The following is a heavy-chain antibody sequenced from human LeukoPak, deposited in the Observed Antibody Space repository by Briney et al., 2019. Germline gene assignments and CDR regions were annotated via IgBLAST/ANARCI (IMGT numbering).Heavy chain of an antibody. CDR3: AKDPIAVRGVIMSL. Sequence: GGSLRLSCAASGFTFSNYAMNWVRQAPGKGLEWVSAITSAGNTYYADSVKGRFTISRDNSKNTLYLQMNSLRAEDTAVYYCAKDPIAVRGVIMSLWGQGTLVTVSS. V-gene: IGHV3-23*01. CDR1: GFTFSNYA. CDR2: ITSAGNT. D-gene: IGHD3-10*01. J-gene: IGHJ4*02.